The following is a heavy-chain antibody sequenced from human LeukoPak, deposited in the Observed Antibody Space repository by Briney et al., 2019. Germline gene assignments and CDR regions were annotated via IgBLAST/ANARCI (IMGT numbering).Heavy chain of an antibody. J-gene: IGHJ6*02. CDR2: INPNSGGT. CDR3: ARKAFTMASPNYYYYGMDV. CDR1: GYSFTGYY. D-gene: IGHD3-10*01. V-gene: IGHV1-2*04. Sequence: ASVKVSCKASGYSFTGYYIHWVRQAPGQGLEWMGWINPNSGGTTYAQKFQGWVTMTRDTSITTAYMELSSLRSEDTAVYYCARKAFTMASPNYYYYGMDVWGQGTTVTVSS.